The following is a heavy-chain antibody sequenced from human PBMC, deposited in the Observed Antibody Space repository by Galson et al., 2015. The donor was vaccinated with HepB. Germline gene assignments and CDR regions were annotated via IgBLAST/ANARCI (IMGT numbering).Heavy chain of an antibody. Sequence: QSGAEVKKPGASVKVSCKASGGTFSSYAISWVRQAPGQGLEWMGGIIPIFGTANYAQKFQGRVTITADESTSTAYMELSSLRSEDTAVYYCARAQALSYYDSSGYQLRYYGMDVWGQGTTVTVSS. CDR1: GGTFSSYA. D-gene: IGHD3-22*01. CDR3: ARAQALSYYDSSGYQLRYYGMDV. V-gene: IGHV1-69*13. J-gene: IGHJ6*02. CDR2: IIPIFGTA.